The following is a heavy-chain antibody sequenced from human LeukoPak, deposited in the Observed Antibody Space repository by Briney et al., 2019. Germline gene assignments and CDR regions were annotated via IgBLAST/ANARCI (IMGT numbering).Heavy chain of an antibody. CDR3: ARRMYSYGSLPGQTFYYMDV. CDR1: GGSISSYY. V-gene: IGHV4-4*07. Sequence: SETPSLTCTVSGGSISSYYWSWIWQPAGKGLEWIGRTYTCGSTNYNPSLKSRVTMSVDTSKNQFSRKLGSVPAADTAVYYCARRMYSYGSLPGQTFYYMDVWGKGTTVTVSS. CDR2: TYTCGST. D-gene: IGHD5-18*01. J-gene: IGHJ6*03.